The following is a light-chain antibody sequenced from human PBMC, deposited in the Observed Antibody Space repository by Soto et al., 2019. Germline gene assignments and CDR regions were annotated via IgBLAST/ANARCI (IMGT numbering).Light chain of an antibody. CDR3: QQYGSPTT. CDR2: GAS. V-gene: IGKV3-20*01. Sequence: EIVLTQSPGTLSLSSGERATLSCRASQSVSSSYLAWYQQKPGQAPRLLIYGASSRATGIPDRFSGSGSGTDFTLTISRLEPEDFAVYYCQQYGSPTTFGQGTKVEIK. CDR1: QSVSSSY. J-gene: IGKJ1*01.